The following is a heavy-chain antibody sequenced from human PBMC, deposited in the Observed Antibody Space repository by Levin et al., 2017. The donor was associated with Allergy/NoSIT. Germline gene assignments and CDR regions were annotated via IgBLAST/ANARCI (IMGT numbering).Heavy chain of an antibody. V-gene: IGHV3-23*01. CDR2: ISGSGGST. D-gene: IGHD2-2*01. J-gene: IGHJ6*03. CDR1: GFTFSSYA. Sequence: PGESLKISCAASGFTFSSYAMSWVRQAPGKGLEWVSAISGSGGSTYYADSVKGRFTISRDNSKNTLYLQMNSLRAEDTAVYYCAKTGRYCSSTSCHRAPYYYMDVWGKGTTVTVSS. CDR3: AKTGRYCSSTSCHRAPYYYMDV.